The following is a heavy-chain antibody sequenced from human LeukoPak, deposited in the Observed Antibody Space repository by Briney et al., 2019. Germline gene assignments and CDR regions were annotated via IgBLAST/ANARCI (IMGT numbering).Heavy chain of an antibody. CDR1: GGSISSYY. J-gene: IGHJ4*02. Sequence: PSETLSLTCTVSGGSISSYYWSWIRQPPGKGLEWIGYIYYSGSTNYNPSLKSRVTISVDTSKNQFSLKLSSVTAADTAVYYCARFATGYSYGLFDYWGQGTLVTVSS. CDR2: IYYSGST. D-gene: IGHD5-18*01. V-gene: IGHV4-59*01. CDR3: ARFATGYSYGLFDY.